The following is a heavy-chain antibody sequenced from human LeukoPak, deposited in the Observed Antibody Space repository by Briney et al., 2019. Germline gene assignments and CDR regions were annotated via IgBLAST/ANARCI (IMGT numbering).Heavy chain of an antibody. CDR1: EYTFTTYD. V-gene: IGHV1-8*01. CDR3: ARRTSAQRPPRTMDV. Sequence: GASVKVSCKASEYTFTTYDINWVRQATGQGLEWMGWMNPKSGNTGYAQKFQGRVTMTRNTSISTAYMELSSLRSEDTAVYYCARRTSAQRPPRTMDVWGQGTTVTVSS. J-gene: IGHJ6*02. CDR2: MNPKSGNT. D-gene: IGHD6-25*01.